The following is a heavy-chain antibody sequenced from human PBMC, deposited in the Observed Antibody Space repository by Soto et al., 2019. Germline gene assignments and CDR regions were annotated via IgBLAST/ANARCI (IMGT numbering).Heavy chain of an antibody. CDR2: IYYSGST. Sequence: SETLSLTCTVSGGSISGYYWSWIRQPPGKGLEWIGYIYYSGSTNYNPSLKSRVTISVDTSKNQFSLKLSSVTAADTAVYYCARRWGSAFDIWGQGTMVTVS. D-gene: IGHD3-16*01. V-gene: IGHV4-59*08. CDR1: GGSISGYY. J-gene: IGHJ3*02. CDR3: ARRWGSAFDI.